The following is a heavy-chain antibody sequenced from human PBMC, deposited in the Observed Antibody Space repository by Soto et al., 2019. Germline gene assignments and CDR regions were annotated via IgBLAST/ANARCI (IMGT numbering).Heavy chain of an antibody. Sequence: GGSLRLSCAASGFTFSSYAMSWVRQAPGKGLEWVSAISGSGGSTYYADSVKGRFTISRDNSKNTLYLQMNSLRAEDTAVYYCAKDRKCSGGSCTRWFDPWGQGTLVTVSS. D-gene: IGHD2-15*01. V-gene: IGHV3-23*01. CDR1: GFTFSSYA. CDR3: AKDRKCSGGSCTRWFDP. CDR2: ISGSGGST. J-gene: IGHJ5*02.